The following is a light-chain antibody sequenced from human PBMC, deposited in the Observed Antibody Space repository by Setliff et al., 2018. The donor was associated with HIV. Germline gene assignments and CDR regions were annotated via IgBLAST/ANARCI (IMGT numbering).Light chain of an antibody. J-gene: IGLJ1*01. Sequence: QSALAQPASVSGSPGQSITISCTGTGSDVATSKYVSWYQQHPGKAPRLMIYDVTNRPSGVSNRFSGSKSGNTASLTISGLQAEDEADYYCTSYANSSTYIFGTGTKVTVL. CDR1: GSDVATSKY. CDR3: TSYANSSTYI. V-gene: IGLV2-14*03. CDR2: DVT.